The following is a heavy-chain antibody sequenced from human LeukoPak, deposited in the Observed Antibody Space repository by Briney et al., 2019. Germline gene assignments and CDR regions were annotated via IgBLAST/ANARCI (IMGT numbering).Heavy chain of an antibody. D-gene: IGHD6-19*01. V-gene: IGHV3-64*01. J-gene: IGHJ1*01. CDR2: ISGNGDKT. CDR1: GFTFSSYA. CDR3: ARAPPLERIGWYGEDEF. Sequence: GGSLRLSCAASGFTFSSYAMHWVRQAPGKGPECVAAISGNGDKTHYGSSVQGRFTASRDNSKNTLYLQMGSLRTEDMAVYYCARAPPLERIGWYGEDEFRGQGTLVTVSS.